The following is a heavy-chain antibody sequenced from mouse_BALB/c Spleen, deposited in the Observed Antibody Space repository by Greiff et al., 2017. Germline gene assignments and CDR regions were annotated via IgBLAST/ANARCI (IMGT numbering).Heavy chain of an antibody. V-gene: IGHV1-87*01. CDR1: GYTFTSYW. J-gene: IGHJ4*01. Sequence: QVQLQQSGAELARPGASVKLSCKASGYTFTSYWMQWVKQRPGQGLEWIGAIYPGDGDTRYTQKFKGKATLTADKSSSTAYMQLSSLASEDSAVYYCARRGPMDYWGQGTSVTVSS. CDR2: IYPGDGDT. CDR3: ARRGPMDY.